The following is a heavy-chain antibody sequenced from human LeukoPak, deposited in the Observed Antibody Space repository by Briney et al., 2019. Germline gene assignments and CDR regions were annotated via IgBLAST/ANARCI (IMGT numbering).Heavy chain of an antibody. J-gene: IGHJ4*02. Sequence: SETLSLTCAVSGGSLSSGGYSWSWIRQPPGRGLEWILYLYHSGSTYYTPSLKSRVTISVDRSKNQFSLKLSSVTAADTAVYYCARGTTVTTYFDYWGQGTLVTVSS. V-gene: IGHV4-30-2*01. CDR1: GGSLSSGGYS. D-gene: IGHD4-11*01. CDR2: LYHSGST. CDR3: ARGTTVTTYFDY.